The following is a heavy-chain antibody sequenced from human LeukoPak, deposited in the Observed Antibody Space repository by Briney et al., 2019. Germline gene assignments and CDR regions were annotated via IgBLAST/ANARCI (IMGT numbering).Heavy chain of an antibody. V-gene: IGHV4-4*07. CDR2: IYSSGST. CDR1: GGSISSYY. Sequence: SETLSLTCTVSGGSISSYYWSWIRQPAGKGLEWIGRIYSSGSTNYNPSLKSRVTMSVDTSKNQFSLKLSSVAAADTAVYFCVRTRLSDHIVPAAERADDACDMRGQGTMVTVSS. D-gene: IGHD2-2*01. CDR3: VRTRLSDHIVPAAERADDACDM. J-gene: IGHJ3*02.